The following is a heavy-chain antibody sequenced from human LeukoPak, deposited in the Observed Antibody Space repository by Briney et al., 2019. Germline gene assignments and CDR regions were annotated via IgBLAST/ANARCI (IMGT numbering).Heavy chain of an antibody. Sequence: SETLSLTCTVSGGSISSYYWSWVRQPPGKGLEWIGYIYYSGSTNYNPSLKSRVTISVDTSKNQFSLKLSSVTAADTAVYYCARDGPEMATDGLVDYWGQGTLVTVSS. D-gene: IGHD5-24*01. J-gene: IGHJ4*02. CDR2: IYYSGST. CDR3: ARDGPEMATDGLVDY. V-gene: IGHV4-59*01. CDR1: GGSISSYY.